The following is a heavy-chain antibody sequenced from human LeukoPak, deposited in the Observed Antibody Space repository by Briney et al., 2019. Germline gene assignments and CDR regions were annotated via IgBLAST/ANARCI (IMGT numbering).Heavy chain of an antibody. Sequence: GGSLRLSCAASGFTFSSYAMSWVRQAPGKGLEWVSSIRSSGGSTYYADSVKGRFTISRDNSKNTLYLQMNSLRAEDTAVYYCARRNAMDVWGQGTTVIVFS. J-gene: IGHJ6*02. CDR2: IRSSGGST. V-gene: IGHV3-23*01. CDR3: ARRNAMDV. CDR1: GFTFSSYA.